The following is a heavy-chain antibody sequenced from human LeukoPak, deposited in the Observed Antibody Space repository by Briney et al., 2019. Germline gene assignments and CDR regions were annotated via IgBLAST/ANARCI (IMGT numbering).Heavy chain of an antibody. CDR1: GGPFSGYY. D-gene: IGHD3-10*01. J-gene: IGHJ5*02. Sequence: SETLSLTCAVYGGPFSGYYWSWIRQPPGKGLEWIGEINHSGSTNYNPSLKSRVTISVDTFKNQFSLKLSSVTAADTAVYYCATRRGLLWFGEITFDPWGQGTLVTVSS. V-gene: IGHV4-34*01. CDR3: ATRRGLLWFGEITFDP. CDR2: INHSGST.